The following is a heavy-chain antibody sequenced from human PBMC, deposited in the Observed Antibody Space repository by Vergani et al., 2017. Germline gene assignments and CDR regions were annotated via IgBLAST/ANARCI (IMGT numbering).Heavy chain of an antibody. CDR2: IYYSGST. CDR1: GGSINSHNYY. J-gene: IGHJ4*02. CDR3: ARDSGGYAIDY. V-gene: IGHV4-61*01. D-gene: IGHD3-10*01. Sequence: QVQLQESGPGLVKPSQTLSLTCTVSGGSINSHNYYWSWIRQPPGKGLEWIGYIYYSGSTNYNPSLKSRVTISVDTSKNQFSLKLSSVTAADTAVYYCARDSGGYAIDYWGQGTLVTVSS.